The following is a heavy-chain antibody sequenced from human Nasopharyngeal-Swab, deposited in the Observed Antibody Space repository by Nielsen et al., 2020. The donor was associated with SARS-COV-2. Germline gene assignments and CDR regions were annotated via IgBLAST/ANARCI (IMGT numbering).Heavy chain of an antibody. V-gene: IGHV3-23*01. CDR3: ARPLSRDSTWTTEANWFDP. J-gene: IGHJ5*02. CDR2: ITGNGDTT. D-gene: IGHD6-13*01. CDR1: GFTFSSYS. Sequence: GESLKISCAASGFTFSSYSMSWLRQAPGKGLEWVLTITGNGDTTYYADSVKGRFTISRDNSENTVYLQMNSLRAEDTALYHCARPLSRDSTWTTEANWFDPWGQGTLVTVSS.